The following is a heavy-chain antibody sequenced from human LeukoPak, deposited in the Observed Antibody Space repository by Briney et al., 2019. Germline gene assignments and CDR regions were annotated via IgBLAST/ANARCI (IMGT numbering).Heavy chain of an antibody. CDR1: GFSFSSSG. D-gene: IGHD2-2*01. CDR3: AKDRRGALGTSGCFDH. CDR2: IWSGGRNT. J-gene: IGHJ4*02. V-gene: IGHV3-33*03. Sequence: GGSLRLSCTAAGFSFSSSGMHWVRQAPGKGLEWVAVIWSGGRNTYYADSVKGRFTISRDNAKNTLYLQMNSLRSGDTSVYYCAKDRRGALGTSGCFDHWGQGTLVTVSS.